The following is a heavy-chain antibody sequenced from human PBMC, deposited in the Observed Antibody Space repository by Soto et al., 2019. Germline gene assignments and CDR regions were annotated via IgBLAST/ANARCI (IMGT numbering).Heavy chain of an antibody. D-gene: IGHD2-15*01. V-gene: IGHV3-15*01. J-gene: IGHJ4*02. Sequence: EVQLVESGGGLVKPGGSLRLSCAASGFTFSNAWMSWVRQAPGKGLEWVGRIKSKTDGGTTDYAAPVKGRFTISRDDSKNSLYLQMNSLKTEDTAVYYCTTDGRDMGIPIDYWGQGTLVTVSS. CDR3: TTDGRDMGIPIDY. CDR1: GFTFSNAW. CDR2: IKSKTDGGTT.